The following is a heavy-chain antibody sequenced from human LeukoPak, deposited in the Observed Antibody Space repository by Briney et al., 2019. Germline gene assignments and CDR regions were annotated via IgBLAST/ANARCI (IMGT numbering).Heavy chain of an antibody. Sequence: SVKVSCKASGGTFSSYAISWVRQAPGQGLEWMGGIIPIFGTANYAQKFQGRVTITTDESTSTAYMELSSLRSEDTAVYYCASPQHMRVVRGVNYYMDIWGKGTTVTVSS. CDR1: GGTFSSYA. D-gene: IGHD3-10*01. CDR3: ASPQHMRVVRGVNYYMDI. V-gene: IGHV1-69*05. CDR2: IIPIFGTA. J-gene: IGHJ6*03.